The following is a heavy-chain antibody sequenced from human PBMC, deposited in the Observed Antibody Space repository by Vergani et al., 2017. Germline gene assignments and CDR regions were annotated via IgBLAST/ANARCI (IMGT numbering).Heavy chain of an antibody. D-gene: IGHD3-22*01. CDR2: IKSKTDGGTT. CDR1: GFTFSSYA. J-gene: IGHJ4*02. CDR3: TTTYYYDSSGMNDFDY. Sequence: EVQLLESGGGLVQPGGSLRLSCAASGFTFSSYAMSWVRQAPGKGLEWVGRIKSKTDGGTTDYAAPVKGRFTISRDDSKNTLYLQMNSLKTEDTAVYYCTTTYYYDSSGMNDFDYWGQGTLVTVSS. V-gene: IGHV3-15*01.